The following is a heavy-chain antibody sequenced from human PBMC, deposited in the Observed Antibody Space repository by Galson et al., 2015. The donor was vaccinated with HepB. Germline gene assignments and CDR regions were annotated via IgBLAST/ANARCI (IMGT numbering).Heavy chain of an antibody. CDR1: GFTFSSYA. V-gene: IGHV3-23*01. Sequence: SLRLSCAASGFTFSSYAMSWVRQAPGKGLEWVSAISGSGGSTYYADSVKGRFTISRDNSKNTLYLQMNSLRAEDTAVYYCASCPLGYSSGWYGVDYWGQGTLVTVSS. CDR3: ASCPLGYSSGWYGVDY. CDR2: ISGSGGST. D-gene: IGHD6-19*01. J-gene: IGHJ4*02.